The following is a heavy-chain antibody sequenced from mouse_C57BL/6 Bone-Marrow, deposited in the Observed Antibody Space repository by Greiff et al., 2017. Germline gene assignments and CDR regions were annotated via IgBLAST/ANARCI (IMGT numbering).Heavy chain of an antibody. CDR2: IDPNSGGT. Sequence: QVQLQQSGAELVKPGASVKLSCKASGYTFTSYWMHWVKQRPGRGLEWIGRIDPNSGGTKYNEKFKSKATLTVDKPSSTAYMQLSSLTSEDSAVYYCARSPEVYYGYDAWFAYWGQGTLVTVSA. CDR1: GYTFTSYW. J-gene: IGHJ3*01. V-gene: IGHV1-72*01. D-gene: IGHD2-2*01. CDR3: ARSPEVYYGYDAWFAY.